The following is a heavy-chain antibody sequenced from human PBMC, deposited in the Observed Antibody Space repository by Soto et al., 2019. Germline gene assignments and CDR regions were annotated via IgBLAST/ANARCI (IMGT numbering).Heavy chain of an antibody. J-gene: IGHJ6*02. CDR1: GASISTHY. Sequence: PSETLSLTCSVSGASISTHYWSWIRQPPGKGLEWIGYIYYSGSTNYNPSLKSRVTISVDTSKNQFSLKLSSVTAADTAVYYCARRVQLWLKGYYYYGMDVWGQGTTVTVSS. CDR2: IYYSGST. V-gene: IGHV4-59*11. D-gene: IGHD5-18*01. CDR3: ARRVQLWLKGYYYYGMDV.